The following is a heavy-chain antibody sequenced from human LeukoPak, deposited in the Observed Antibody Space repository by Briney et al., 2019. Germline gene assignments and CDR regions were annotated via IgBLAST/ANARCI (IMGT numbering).Heavy chain of an antibody. Sequence: SETLSFTCTVSGFSISSGHYWGWTRQPPGKGLEWIASISHSGTTFYNPSLKSRVTISVDTSKNQFSLTVTSVTAADTAVYYCSRGQSISAVAVWGQGTLVTVSS. CDR2: ISHSGTT. J-gene: IGHJ4*02. V-gene: IGHV4-38-2*02. D-gene: IGHD6-13*01. CDR3: SRGQSISAVAV. CDR1: GFSISSGHY.